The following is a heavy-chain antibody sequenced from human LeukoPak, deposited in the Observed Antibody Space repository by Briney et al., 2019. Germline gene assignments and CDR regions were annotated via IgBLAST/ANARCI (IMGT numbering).Heavy chain of an antibody. J-gene: IGHJ4*02. CDR1: GGSISSYY. Sequence: SETLSLTCTVSGGSISSYYWSWIRQPPGKGLEWIGYIYYSGSTNYNPSLKSRVTISVDTSKNQFSLKLSSVTAADTAVYYCAKDPRVSYGDYIIRWGLGTLAIVSS. CDR3: AKDPRVSYGDYIIR. CDR2: IYYSGST. D-gene: IGHD4-17*01. V-gene: IGHV4-59*01.